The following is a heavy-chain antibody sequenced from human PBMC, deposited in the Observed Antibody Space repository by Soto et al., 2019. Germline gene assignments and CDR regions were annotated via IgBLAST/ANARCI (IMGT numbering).Heavy chain of an antibody. CDR2: INHSGST. CDR1: GGSFSGYY. V-gene: IGHV4-34*01. J-gene: IGHJ4*02. Sequence: SETLSLTCAVYGGSFSGYYWTWIRQPPGTGLEWIGEINHSGSTNYNPSLKSRVTISRDNSKNTLYLQMNSLRAEDTAVNYCGKPKNNILDYGGQGTRVTVS. CDR3: GKPKNNILDY.